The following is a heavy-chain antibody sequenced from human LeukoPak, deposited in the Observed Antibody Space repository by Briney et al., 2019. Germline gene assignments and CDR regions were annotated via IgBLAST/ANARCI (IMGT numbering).Heavy chain of an antibody. J-gene: IGHJ5*02. D-gene: IGHD5-12*01. CDR3: ARGVATMSGSNWFDP. CDR1: GYTFTGYY. V-gene: IGHV1-2*02. CDR2: INPNSGGT. Sequence: GASVKVSCKASGYTFTGYYMHWVRQAPGQGLEWMGWINPNSGGTNYAQKFQGRVTMTRDTSISTAYMELSRLRSDDTAVYYCARGVATMSGSNWFDPWGQGTLVTVSS.